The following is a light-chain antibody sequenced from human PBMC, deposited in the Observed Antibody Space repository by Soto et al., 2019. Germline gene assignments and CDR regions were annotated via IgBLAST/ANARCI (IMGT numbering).Light chain of an antibody. J-gene: IGKJ1*01. Sequence: DIQMTQSPSTLSASIGDRVTITRRASQSFSSWLAWYQQKPGKAPKLLIYDASSLESGVPSRFSGSGSGTEFTLTISSLQPDDFATYYCQHYNSYSEAFGQGTKVDIK. CDR2: DAS. CDR3: QHYNSYSEA. CDR1: QSFSSW. V-gene: IGKV1-5*01.